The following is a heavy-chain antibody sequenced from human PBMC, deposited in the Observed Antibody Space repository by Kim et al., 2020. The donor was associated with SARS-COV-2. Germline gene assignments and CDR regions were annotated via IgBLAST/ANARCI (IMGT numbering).Heavy chain of an antibody. J-gene: IGHJ4*02. CDR1: GYNFTGYY. CDR2: INPNSGGT. CDR3: ARDQDYCGSDCYSEWGPFDD. D-gene: IGHD2-21*02. V-gene: IGHV1-2*04. Sequence: ASVKVSCKASGYNFTGYYMHWVRQAPGQGLEWMGWINPNSGGTNYAQKFQGWVTMTRDTSISTAYMELSRLRSDDTAVYYCARDQDYCGSDCYSEWGPFDDWGQGSPVTLYS.